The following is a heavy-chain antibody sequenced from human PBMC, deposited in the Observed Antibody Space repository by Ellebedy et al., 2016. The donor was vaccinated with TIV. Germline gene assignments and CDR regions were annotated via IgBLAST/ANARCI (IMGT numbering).Heavy chain of an antibody. CDR3: VESNSSTFYH. CDR1: GFTFNNYA. Sequence: PGGSLRLSCAASGFTFNNYAMHWVRQAPGKGPEWVAVISYDGTNKWYADSVKGRFTISRDNSKNTLFLQMSSLRPEDTAVYYCVESNSSTFYHWGQGTLVTVSS. CDR2: ISYDGTNK. D-gene: IGHD1-1*01. V-gene: IGHV3-30*14. J-gene: IGHJ1*01.